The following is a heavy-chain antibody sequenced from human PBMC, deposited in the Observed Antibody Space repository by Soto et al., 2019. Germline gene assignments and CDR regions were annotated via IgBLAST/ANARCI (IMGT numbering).Heavy chain of an antibody. V-gene: IGHV4-39*01. CDR1: GGSITSSSHY. Sequence: SETLSLTCTVSGGSITSSSHYWGRIRPPPGKGLECIGNIYYDGNTYYNPSLKSRVTISLDTSKNQFSLRLNSVTAANTAVYYCAVSFITPGLFIYIFDFWGQGTLV. D-gene: IGHD3-3*01. CDR3: AVSFITPGLFIYIFDF. J-gene: IGHJ4*02. CDR2: IYYDGNT.